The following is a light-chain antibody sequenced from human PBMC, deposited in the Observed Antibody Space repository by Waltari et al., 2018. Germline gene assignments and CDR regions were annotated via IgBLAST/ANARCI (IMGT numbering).Light chain of an antibody. CDR3: QQSYSTVT. V-gene: IGKV1-39*01. CDR1: QSISSY. J-gene: IGKJ3*01. Sequence: DIQMTQSPSSLSASVGDRVTITCRASQSISSYLNWYQQKPGKAPKLLIYAASSLQSGVQSRFSGSGSGTDFTLTISSLQPEDFATYYCQQSYSTVTFGPGTKVDIK. CDR2: AAS.